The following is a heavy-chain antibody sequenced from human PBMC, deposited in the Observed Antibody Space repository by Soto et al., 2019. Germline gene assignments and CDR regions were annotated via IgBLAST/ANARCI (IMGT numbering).Heavy chain of an antibody. Sequence: YCMSWVRQAPGKGLEWVSSISDSGESTYYADSMRGRFTISRDNSKNTLYLQVNSLRPEDTAMYYCVKDLYRSSTMPCLDHWGQGALVTVSS. CDR3: VKDLYRSSTMPCLDH. V-gene: IGHV3-23*01. J-gene: IGHJ4*02. CDR1: YC. D-gene: IGHD1-1*01. CDR2: ISDSGEST.